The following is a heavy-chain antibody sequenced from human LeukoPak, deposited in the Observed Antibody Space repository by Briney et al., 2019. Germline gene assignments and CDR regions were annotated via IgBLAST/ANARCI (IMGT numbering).Heavy chain of an antibody. D-gene: IGHD5-24*01. V-gene: IGHV1-18*04. CDR1: GYTFTGYY. Sequence: GASVKVSCKASGYTFTGYYMHWVRQAPGQGLEWMGWISAYNGNTNYAQKLQGRVTMTTDTSTSTAYMELRSLRSDDTAVYYCARVLGDGYNYVYWGQGTLVTVSS. J-gene: IGHJ4*02. CDR2: ISAYNGNT. CDR3: ARVLGDGYNYVY.